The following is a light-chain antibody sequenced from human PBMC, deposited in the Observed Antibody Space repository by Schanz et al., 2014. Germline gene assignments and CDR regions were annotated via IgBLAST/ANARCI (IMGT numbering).Light chain of an antibody. Sequence: QSALTQPASVSGSPGQSITISCTGTSSDVGGYNYVSWYQQHPGKAPKLMIYDVSNRPSGVSNRFSGSKSGNTASLTVSGLQAEDEADYYCNSYAGSYTRWVFGGGSKVTVL. CDR3: NSYAGSYTRWV. CDR2: DVS. CDR1: SSDVGGYNY. V-gene: IGLV2-14*01. J-gene: IGLJ3*02.